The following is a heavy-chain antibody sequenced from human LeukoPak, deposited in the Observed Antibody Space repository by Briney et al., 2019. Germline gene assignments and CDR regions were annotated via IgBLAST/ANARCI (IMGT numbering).Heavy chain of an antibody. CDR2: INHSGST. CDR3: ARGGGRYYDFWSGYSDY. CDR1: GGSISSSNYY. D-gene: IGHD3-3*01. V-gene: IGHV4-39*07. Sequence: SETLSLTCTVSGGSISSSNYYWGWIRQPPGKGLEWIGEINHSGSTNYNPSLKSRVTISVDTSKNQFSLKLSSVTAADTAVYYCARGGGRYYDFWSGYSDYWGQGTLVTVSS. J-gene: IGHJ4*02.